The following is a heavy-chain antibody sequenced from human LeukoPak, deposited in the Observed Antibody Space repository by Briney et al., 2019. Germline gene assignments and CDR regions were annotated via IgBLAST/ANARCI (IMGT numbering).Heavy chain of an antibody. V-gene: IGHV3-74*01. CDR1: GFTFSSYW. CDR3: ARGARGSGTARDY. D-gene: IGHD3-10*01. CDR2: INSDGSST. Sequence: TGGSLRLSCAASGFTFSSYWMHWVRQAPGKGLVWVSRINSDGSSTNYADSVKGRFTISRDNAKNTLHLQMNSLRAEDTAVYYCARGARGSGTARDYWGQGTLVTVSS. J-gene: IGHJ4*02.